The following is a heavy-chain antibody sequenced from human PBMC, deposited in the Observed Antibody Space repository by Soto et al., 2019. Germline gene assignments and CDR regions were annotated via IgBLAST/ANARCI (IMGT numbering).Heavy chain of an antibody. CDR1: GFTFSDHY. D-gene: IGHD3-22*01. J-gene: IGHJ4*02. V-gene: IGHV3-11*01. CDR2: ISSSGDII. Sequence: GGSLRLSCAASGFTFSDHYMSWIRQAPGKGLEWVSYISSSGDIIYYADSVKGRFTISRDNAKNSLYPQMNSLRAEDTAVYYCARDLGYYDSSGYLDYWGQGTLVTVSS. CDR3: ARDLGYYDSSGYLDY.